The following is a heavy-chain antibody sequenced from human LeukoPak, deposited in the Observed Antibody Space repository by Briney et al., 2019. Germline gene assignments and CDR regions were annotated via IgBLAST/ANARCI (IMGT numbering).Heavy chain of an antibody. CDR3: AREARYCSSTSCLDY. Sequence: PGGSLRLSCAASEFTFSSYKMNWVRQAPGKGLEWVSYISSSSSTIYYADSVKGRFTISRDNAKNPLYLQMNSLRDEDTAVYYCAREARYCSSTSCLDYWGQGTLVTVSS. D-gene: IGHD2-2*01. CDR2: ISSSSSTI. CDR1: EFTFSSYK. V-gene: IGHV3-48*02. J-gene: IGHJ4*02.